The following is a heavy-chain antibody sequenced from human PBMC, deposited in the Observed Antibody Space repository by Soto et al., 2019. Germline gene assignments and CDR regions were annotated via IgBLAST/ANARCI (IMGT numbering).Heavy chain of an antibody. D-gene: IGHD2-15*01. J-gene: IGHJ3*02. Sequence: SETLSLTCTVSGGSISSGGYYWSWIRQHPGKGLEWIGYIYYSGSTYYNPSLKSRVTISVDTSKNQFSLKLSSVTAADTAVYYCARDNALSGGDAFDIWGQGTMVTVSS. V-gene: IGHV4-31*03. CDR3: ARDNALSGGDAFDI. CDR1: GGSISSGGYY. CDR2: IYYSGST.